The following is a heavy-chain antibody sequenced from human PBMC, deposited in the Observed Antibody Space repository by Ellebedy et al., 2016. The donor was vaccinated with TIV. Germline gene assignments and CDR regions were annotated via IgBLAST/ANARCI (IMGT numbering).Heavy chain of an antibody. CDR2: IYYSGST. J-gene: IGHJ4*02. D-gene: IGHD3-22*01. Sequence: SETLSLTXTVSGGSISSGGYYWSWIRQHPGKGLEWIGYIYYSGSTYYNPSLKSRVTISVDTSKNQFSLKLSSVTAADTAVYYCAATYYYDSTLDYWGQGTLVTVSS. CDR3: AATYYYDSTLDY. V-gene: IGHV4-31*03. CDR1: GGSISSGGYY.